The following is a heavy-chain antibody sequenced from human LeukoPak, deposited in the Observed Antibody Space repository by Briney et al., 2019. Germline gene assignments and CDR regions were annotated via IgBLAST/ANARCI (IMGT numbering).Heavy chain of an antibody. V-gene: IGHV3-23*01. J-gene: IGHJ4*02. CDR3: ARSAVGTSCCTAVDY. CDR2: ISTSGDRT. Sequence: QPGGSLRLSCAASGFTFSSYWMTWVRQAPGKGLEWVSGISTSGDRTYYADSVKGRFTISRDNSKNTLYLQMNSLRAEDTAEYYCARSAVGTSCCTAVDYWGQGTLVTVSS. CDR1: GFTFSSYW. D-gene: IGHD1-26*01.